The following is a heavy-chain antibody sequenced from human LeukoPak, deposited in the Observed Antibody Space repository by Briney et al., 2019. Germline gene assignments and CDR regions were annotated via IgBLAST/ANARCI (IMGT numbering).Heavy chain of an antibody. Sequence: GASVKVSCKVSGYTLTELSMHWARQAPGKGLEWMGGSDPEDGETIYAQKFQGRVTMTEDTSTDTAYMELSSLRSEDTAVYYCATTVQPYYYGSGSRQLWGQGTLVTVSS. V-gene: IGHV1-24*01. D-gene: IGHD3-10*01. J-gene: IGHJ1*01. CDR2: SDPEDGET. CDR1: GYTLTELS. CDR3: ATTVQPYYYGSGSRQL.